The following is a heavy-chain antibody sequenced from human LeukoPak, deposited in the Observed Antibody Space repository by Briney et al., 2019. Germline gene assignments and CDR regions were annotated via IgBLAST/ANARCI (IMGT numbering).Heavy chain of an antibody. CDR3: ARLHYYDSSGYYPLGAFDI. V-gene: IGHV5-51*01. Sequence: ESLKISCKGSGYSFTSYWIGWVSQMPGKGLEWMRIIYPGDSDTRYSPSFQGQVTISADKSISTAYLQWSSLKASDTAMYYCARLHYYDSSGYYPLGAFDIWGQGTMVTVSS. D-gene: IGHD3-22*01. J-gene: IGHJ3*02. CDR1: GYSFTSYW. CDR2: IYPGDSDT.